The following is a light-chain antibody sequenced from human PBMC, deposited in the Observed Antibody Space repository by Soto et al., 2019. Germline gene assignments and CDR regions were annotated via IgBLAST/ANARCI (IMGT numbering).Light chain of an antibody. CDR2: GAS. V-gene: IGKV3-20*01. CDR3: QQYGSSPLT. J-gene: IGKJ4*01. CDR1: QSVSSSY. Sequence: EIVLKQSPGTLSLSPGESATLSCRASQSVSSSYLAWYQQKPGQAPRLLIYGASSRATGIPDRFSGSGSGTDVTLTISRLEPEDVAVYYCQQYGSSPLTFGGGTKVEIK.